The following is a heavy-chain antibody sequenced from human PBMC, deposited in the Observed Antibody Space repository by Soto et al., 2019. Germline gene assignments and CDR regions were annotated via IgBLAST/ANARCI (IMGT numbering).Heavy chain of an antibody. Sequence: SETLSLTCTVSGGSIGSGYYYWSWIRPPPGKGLEWIGYTYYSGSTNYNPSLKSRVTISVDTSKNQFSLKLSSVTAADTAVYYCARNYGDLKIDYYYYMDVWGKGTTVTVSS. V-gene: IGHV4-61*01. D-gene: IGHD4-17*01. J-gene: IGHJ6*03. CDR3: ARNYGDLKIDYYYYMDV. CDR1: GGSIGSGYYY. CDR2: TYYSGST.